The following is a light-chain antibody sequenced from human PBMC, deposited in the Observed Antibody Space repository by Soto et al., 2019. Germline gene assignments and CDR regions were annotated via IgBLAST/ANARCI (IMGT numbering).Light chain of an antibody. CDR1: QSVSNSY. CDR2: AAS. J-gene: IGKJ2*01. Sequence: EIVLTQSPGTLSLSPGERATLSCRASQSVSNSYLAWYQQKYGQAPTLLIYAASRRATRLPDRFSGSGSGTDFTLTITRLEPEDFAMYYCQEYGSSPPYTFGQGTKLEIK. CDR3: QEYGSSPPYT. V-gene: IGKV3-20*01.